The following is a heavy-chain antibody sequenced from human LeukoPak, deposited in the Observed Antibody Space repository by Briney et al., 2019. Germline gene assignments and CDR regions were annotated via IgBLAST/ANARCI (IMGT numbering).Heavy chain of an antibody. CDR3: ARYCSGGSCYLRIYGMDV. CDR1: GFTFSSYS. J-gene: IGHJ6*02. CDR2: ISSSSCYI. D-gene: IGHD2-15*01. Sequence: GGSLRLSCAASGFTFSSYSMNWVRQAPGKGLEWVSSISSSSCYIYYADSVKGRFTISRDNAKNSLYLQMNSLRAEDTAVYYCARYCSGGSCYLRIYGMDVWGQGTTVTVSS. V-gene: IGHV3-21*01.